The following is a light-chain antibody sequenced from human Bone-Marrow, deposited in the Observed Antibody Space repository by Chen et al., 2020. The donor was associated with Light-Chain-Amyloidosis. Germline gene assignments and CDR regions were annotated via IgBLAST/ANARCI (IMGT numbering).Light chain of an antibody. J-gene: IGLJ1*01. Sequence: QSALTQPASVSGSPGQSITISCTVTSSDAGGDNHVSWYQQHPDKAPKLMIYEVTNRPSWVPDRFSGSKSDNTAYLTISGLQTEAEADYFCSSYTITNTLVFGSGTRVTVL. V-gene: IGLV2-14*01. CDR2: EVT. CDR1: SSDAGGDNH. CDR3: SSYTITNTLV.